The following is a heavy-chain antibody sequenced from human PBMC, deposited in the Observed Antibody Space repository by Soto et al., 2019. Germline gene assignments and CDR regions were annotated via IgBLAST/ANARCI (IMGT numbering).Heavy chain of an antibody. J-gene: IGHJ4*02. D-gene: IGHD6-19*01. CDR3: LEVSYSSGWFYFDY. V-gene: IGHV3-23*01. Sequence: EVQLLESGGGLVRPGGSLRLSCAASGFTFSSYAMSWVHQAPAKGLEWVSAISGSGGCTYYADSVKGRFTISRENSENTQYLQMNGLRAEDSAVNYCLEVSYSSGWFYFDYWGQGTLVAVPS. CDR2: ISGSGGCT. CDR1: GFTFSSYA.